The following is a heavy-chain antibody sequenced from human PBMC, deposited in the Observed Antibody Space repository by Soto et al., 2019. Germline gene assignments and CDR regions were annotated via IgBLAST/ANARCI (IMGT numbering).Heavy chain of an antibody. D-gene: IGHD5-12*01. V-gene: IGHV3-9*01. CDR2: ISWNSGTI. CDR3: AKDIKDGDGYNFGTLTYYYYYGMDV. Sequence: PVGSLRLSCAASGFTFNDHAMHWVRQAPGKGLEWVSVISWNSGTIGYADSVKGRFTISRDNAKNSLYLQMNSMRVEDTALYYCAKDIKDGDGYNFGTLTYYYYYGMDVWGEGTTVTVYS. J-gene: IGHJ6*04. CDR1: GFTFNDHA.